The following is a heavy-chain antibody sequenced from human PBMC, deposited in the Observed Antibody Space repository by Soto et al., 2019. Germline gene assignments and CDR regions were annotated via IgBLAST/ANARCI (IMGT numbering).Heavy chain of an antibody. CDR3: ARVGYRYGLYYFDY. D-gene: IGHD5-18*01. J-gene: IGHJ4*02. CDR2: IYYSGST. CDR1: GGSISSYY. Sequence: PSETLSLTCTVSGGSISSYYWSWIRQPPGKGLEWIGYIYYSGSTNSNPSLKSRVTISVDTSKNQFSLKLSSVTAADTAVYYCARVGYRYGLYYFDYWGQGTQVTVSS. V-gene: IGHV4-59*01.